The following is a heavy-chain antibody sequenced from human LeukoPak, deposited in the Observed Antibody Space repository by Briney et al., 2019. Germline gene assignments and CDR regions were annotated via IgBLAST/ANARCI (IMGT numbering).Heavy chain of an antibody. D-gene: IGHD3-3*01. CDR1: GYTFTSYD. J-gene: IGHJ4*02. CDR2: MNPNSGNT. Sequence: ASVKVSCKASGYTFTSYDINWVRQATGQGLEWMGWMNPNSGNTGYAQKFQGRVTMTRNTSISTAYMELSSLRSEDTAVYYCARGAYYDFWSGYFPSGLYYWGQGTLVTVSS. CDR3: ARGAYYDFWSGYFPSGLYY. V-gene: IGHV1-8*01.